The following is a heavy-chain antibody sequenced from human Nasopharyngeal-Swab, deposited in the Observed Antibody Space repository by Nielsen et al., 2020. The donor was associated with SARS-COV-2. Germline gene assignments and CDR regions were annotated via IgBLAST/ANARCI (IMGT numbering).Heavy chain of an antibody. Sequence: GGSLRLSCKGSGYTFSSYWIAWVRQMPGKGLEWMGRIDPSDSYTNYSPSFQGHVTISADKSISTAYLQWSSLKASDTAMYYCARHPEQQLVRGYYYYYYMDVWGKGTTVTVSS. D-gene: IGHD6-13*01. J-gene: IGHJ6*03. V-gene: IGHV5-10-1*01. CDR3: ARHPEQQLVRGYYYYYYMDV. CDR1: GYTFSSYW. CDR2: IDPSDSYT.